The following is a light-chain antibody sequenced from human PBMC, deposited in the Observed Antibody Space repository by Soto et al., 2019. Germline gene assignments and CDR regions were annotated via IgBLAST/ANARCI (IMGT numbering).Light chain of an antibody. Sequence: EIVMTQSPGILSVSPGERATLCCRASQTVSSNLAWYQQKPGQAPRLLIYGASTRATGVPPRFSGSGSGTDFTLTISGLEPENFALYYCQQYGSSPRTFGQGTKVDI. CDR2: GAS. J-gene: IGKJ1*01. V-gene: IGKV3-20*01. CDR1: QTVSSN. CDR3: QQYGSSPRT.